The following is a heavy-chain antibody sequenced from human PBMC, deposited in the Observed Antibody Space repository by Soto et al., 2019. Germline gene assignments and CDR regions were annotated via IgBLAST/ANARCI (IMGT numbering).Heavy chain of an antibody. V-gene: IGHV6-1*01. D-gene: IGHD1-26*01. Sequence: SHTLSLTCVISGDSVSSISAAWTWIRQSPSRGLEWLGRTYYRSEWYNDYVESVKSRVNIKPDTSRNQFSLQLTSVTPEDTAVYYCAREAWDTLTKVYSYGTEVWGQGTAVTV. CDR3: AREAWDTLTKVYSYGTEV. J-gene: IGHJ6*02. CDR2: TYYRSEWYN. CDR1: GDSVSSISAA.